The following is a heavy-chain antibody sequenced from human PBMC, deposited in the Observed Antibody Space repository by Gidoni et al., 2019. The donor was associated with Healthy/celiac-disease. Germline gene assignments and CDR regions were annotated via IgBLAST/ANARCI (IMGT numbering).Heavy chain of an antibody. V-gene: IGHV3-64D*09. CDR2: ISSNGGST. J-gene: IGHJ3*02. Sequence: EVQLVESGGGLVQPGGSLRLSCSASGFPFSSYAMHWVRQAPGKGREYVSAISSNGGSTYYADSVKGRFTISRDNSKNTLYLQMSSLRAEDTAVYYCVKVKSADSSGYSSAFDIWGQGTMVTVSS. CDR1: GFPFSSYA. CDR3: VKVKSADSSGYSSAFDI. D-gene: IGHD3-22*01.